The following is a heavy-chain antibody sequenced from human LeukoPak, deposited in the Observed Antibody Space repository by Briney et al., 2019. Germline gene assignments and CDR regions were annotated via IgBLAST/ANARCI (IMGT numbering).Heavy chain of an antibody. J-gene: IGHJ4*02. CDR1: GFTFSSYA. D-gene: IGHD3-22*01. V-gene: IGHV3-30*01. CDR3: ARDRYYYDSSGYFDY. Sequence: GGSLRLSCAASGFTFSSYAMHWVRQAPGKGLEWVAVISYDGSNKYYADSVKGRFTIYRDNSKNTLYLQMNSLRAEDTAVYYCARDRYYYDSSGYFDYWGQGTLVTVSS. CDR2: ISYDGSNK.